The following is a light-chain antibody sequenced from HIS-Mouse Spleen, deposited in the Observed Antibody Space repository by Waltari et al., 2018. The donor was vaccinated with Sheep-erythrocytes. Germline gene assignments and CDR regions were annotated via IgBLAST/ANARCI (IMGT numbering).Light chain of an antibody. Sequence: DIQMTQSPSSLSASVGDRVTITCRASPSISSYLNWYQQKPGKAPKLLIYAASSLQSGVPSRFSGSGSGTDFTLTIISLQPEDFATYYCQQSYSTPQFTFGPGTKVDIK. CDR3: QQSYSTPQFT. V-gene: IGKV1-39*01. CDR1: PSISSY. J-gene: IGKJ3*01. CDR2: AAS.